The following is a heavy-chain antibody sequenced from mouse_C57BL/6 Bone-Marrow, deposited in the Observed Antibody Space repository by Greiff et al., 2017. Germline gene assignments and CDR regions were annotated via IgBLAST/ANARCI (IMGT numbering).Heavy chain of an antibody. V-gene: IGHV14-4*01. CDR3: TTEAMDY. CDR1: GFNIKDDY. J-gene: IGHJ4*01. Sequence: EVQVVESGAELVRPGASVKLSCTASGFNIKDDYMHWVKQRPEQGLEWIGWIDPENGDTEYASKFQGKATITADTSSNTAYRQLSSLTSEDTAVYYCTTEAMDYWGQGTSVTVSS. CDR2: IDPENGDT.